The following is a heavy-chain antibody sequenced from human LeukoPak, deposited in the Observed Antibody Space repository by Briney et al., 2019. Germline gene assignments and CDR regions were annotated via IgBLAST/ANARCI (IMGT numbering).Heavy chain of an antibody. D-gene: IGHD3-16*02. CDR2: ISYDGSNK. Sequence: GGSLRLSCAASGFTFSSYGMHWVRQAPGKGLEWVAVISYDGSNKYYADSVKGRFTISRDNSKNTLYLQMNSLRAEDTAVYYCVMQFIHRFDHWGQGTLVTVSS. V-gene: IGHV3-30*03. CDR1: GFTFSSYG. J-gene: IGHJ4*02. CDR3: VMQFIHRFDH.